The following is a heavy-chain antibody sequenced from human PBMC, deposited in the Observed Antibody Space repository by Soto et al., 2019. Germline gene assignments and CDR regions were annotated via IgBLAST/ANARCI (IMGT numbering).Heavy chain of an antibody. D-gene: IGHD1-1*01. CDR1: GGSISRNSYY. Sequence: QMQLQESGPGLVKPSETLSLTCTVSGGSISRNSYYWGWIRQPPGKGLEWIGSIYYSGSTYYNPSRTSRDTISVDTSKNQFSLKLSSVTAADTAVYYCARHDWNGVDYWGQGTLVTVSS. J-gene: IGHJ4*02. CDR3: ARHDWNGVDY. V-gene: IGHV4-39*01. CDR2: IYYSGST.